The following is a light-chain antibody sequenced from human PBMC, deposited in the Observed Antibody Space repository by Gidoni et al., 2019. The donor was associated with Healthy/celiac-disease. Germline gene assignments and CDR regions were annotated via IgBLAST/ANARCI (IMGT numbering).Light chain of an antibody. J-gene: IGKJ2*01. CDR1: QSVSSSY. V-gene: IGKV3-20*01. CDR3: QQYGSSPYT. Sequence: EIVLTQSPGKLSLSPGERATLSCRASQSVSSSYLAWYQQIPGQAPKLLIYVASSRATGIPHRFSCSGSGTDFTLTISRLEPEDFAVYYCQQYGSSPYTFGQGTKLEIK. CDR2: VAS.